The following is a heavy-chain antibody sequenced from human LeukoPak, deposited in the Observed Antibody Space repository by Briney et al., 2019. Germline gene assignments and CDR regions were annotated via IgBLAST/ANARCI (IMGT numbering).Heavy chain of an antibody. Sequence: GGSLRLSCAASGFTVSSNDMRWVRQAPGKGLEWVSVIYSGGRTYYADSVKGRFTISRDNSKNTLYLQMNSLRAEDTAVYYCAIYDSNGYYNYWGQGTLVTVSS. D-gene: IGHD3-22*01. CDR2: IYSGGRT. CDR3: AIYDSNGYYNY. J-gene: IGHJ4*02. CDR1: GFTVSSND. V-gene: IGHV3-53*01.